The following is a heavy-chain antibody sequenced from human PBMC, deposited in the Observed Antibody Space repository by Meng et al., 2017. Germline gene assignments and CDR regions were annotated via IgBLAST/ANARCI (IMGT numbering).Heavy chain of an antibody. J-gene: IGHJ4*02. D-gene: IGHD4-17*01. Sequence: QVQRPLWGAALLKPSETTSLTCAADGGSFSGYYWSWIRQPPGKGLEWIGEINHSGSTNYTPSLKSRVTMSLDTSKNQFSLRLSSVTAADTAVYYCARSHSVTIVAFDYWGQGTLVTVSS. CDR2: INHSGST. CDR1: GGSFSGYY. CDR3: ARSHSVTIVAFDY. V-gene: IGHV4-34*01.